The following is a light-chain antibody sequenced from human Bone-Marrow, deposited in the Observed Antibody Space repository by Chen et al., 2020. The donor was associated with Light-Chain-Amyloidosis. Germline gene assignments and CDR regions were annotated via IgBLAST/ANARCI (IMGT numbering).Light chain of an antibody. CDR3: SSYTITNTLV. V-gene: IGLV2-14*01. Sequence: QSALTQPASGSGSPGQSITISFTGTSSDVGGDNHVSWYQQHPDKAPKLMIYEVTNRPSWVPDRFSGSKSDNTASLTISGLQTEDEADYFCSSYTITNTLVFGSGTRVTVL. J-gene: IGLJ1*01. CDR2: EVT. CDR1: SSDVGGDNH.